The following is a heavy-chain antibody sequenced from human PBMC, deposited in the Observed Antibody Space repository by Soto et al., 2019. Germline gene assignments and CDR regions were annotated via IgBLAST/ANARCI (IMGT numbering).Heavy chain of an antibody. CDR1: GFSFRNHA. Sequence: EVLLLESGGGLVQPGGSLRLSCATSGFSFRNHAMTWFRQAPGKGLEWVSSISGSGNATYYADSVKGRFTISIDNFKTTLSLQMNSLTGHDTDLYYCARDRGSYGYVNWGQGTLVTVSS. J-gene: IGHJ4*02. CDR3: ARDRGSYGYVN. D-gene: IGHD3-16*01. CDR2: ISGSGNAT. V-gene: IGHV3-23*01.